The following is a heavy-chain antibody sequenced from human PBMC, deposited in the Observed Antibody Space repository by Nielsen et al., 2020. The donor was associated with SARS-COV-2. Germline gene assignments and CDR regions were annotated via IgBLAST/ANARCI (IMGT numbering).Heavy chain of an antibody. CDR2: ISWNSGSI. Sequence: GGSLRLSCAASGFTFDDYAMHWVRQAPGKGLEWVSGISWNSGSIGYADSVKGRFTISRDNAKNSLYLQMNSLRAEDTALYYCAKGTGRLWDGFDYWGQGTLVTVSS. J-gene: IGHJ4*02. V-gene: IGHV3-9*01. CDR3: AKGTGRLWDGFDY. CDR1: GFTFDDYA. D-gene: IGHD7-27*01.